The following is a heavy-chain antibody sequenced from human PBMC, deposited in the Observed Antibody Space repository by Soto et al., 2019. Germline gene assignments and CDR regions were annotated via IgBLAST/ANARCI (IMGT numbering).Heavy chain of an antibody. V-gene: IGHV4-59*08. J-gene: IGHJ4*02. CDR2: IYYSGST. Sequence: SETLSLTCTVSGGSISSYYCSWIRQPPGKGLEWIGYIYYSGSTNYNPSLKSRVTISVDTSKNQFSLKLSSVTAADTAVYYCARYYYGSGSYYIAYYFDYWGQGTLVTVSS. CDR3: ARYYYGSGSYYIAYYFDY. D-gene: IGHD3-10*01. CDR1: GGSISSYY.